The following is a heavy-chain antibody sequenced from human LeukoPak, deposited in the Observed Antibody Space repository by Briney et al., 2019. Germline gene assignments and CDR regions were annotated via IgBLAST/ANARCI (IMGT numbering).Heavy chain of an antibody. V-gene: IGHV3-30-3*01. D-gene: IGHD3-22*01. CDR3: ASEGPYYYDSSGPPPRDVYYYGMDV. CDR2: ISYDGSNK. Sequence: GGSLRLSCAASGFTFSSYAMSWVRQAPGKGLEWVAVISYDGSNKYYADSVKGRFTISRDNSKNTLYLQMNSLRAEDTAVYYCASEGPYYYDSSGPPPRDVYYYGMDVWGQGTTVTVSS. J-gene: IGHJ6*02. CDR1: GFTFSSYA.